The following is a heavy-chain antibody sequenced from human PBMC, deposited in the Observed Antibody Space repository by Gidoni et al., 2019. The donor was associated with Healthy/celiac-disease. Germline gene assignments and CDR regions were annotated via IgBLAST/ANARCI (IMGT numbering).Heavy chain of an antibody. CDR3: ARDALIRKYYYYGMDV. D-gene: IGHD3-16*01. V-gene: IGHV3-66*02. CDR1: GFPVSSNY. J-gene: IGHJ6*02. CDR2: IYSGGST. Sequence: EVQLVESGGGLVQPGGSLRLSCAASGFPVSSNYMSWGRQAPGKGLEWVSVIYSGGSTYYADSVKGRFTISRDNSKNTLYLQMNSLRAEDTAVYYCARDALIRKYYYYGMDVWGQGTTVTVSS.